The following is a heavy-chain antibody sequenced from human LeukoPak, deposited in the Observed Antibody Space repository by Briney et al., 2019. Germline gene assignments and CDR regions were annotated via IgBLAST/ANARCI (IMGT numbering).Heavy chain of an antibody. CDR1: GGTISSYA. CDR2: IIPILGIA. J-gene: IGHJ5*02. V-gene: IGHV1-69*04. D-gene: IGHD1-1*01. Sequence: SVKVSCKASGGTISSYAISWVRQAPGQGLEWMGRIIPILGIANYAQKFQGRVTITADKSTSTAYMELSSLRSEDTAVYYCAITENHNRGWFDPWGQGTLVTVSS. CDR3: AITENHNRGWFDP.